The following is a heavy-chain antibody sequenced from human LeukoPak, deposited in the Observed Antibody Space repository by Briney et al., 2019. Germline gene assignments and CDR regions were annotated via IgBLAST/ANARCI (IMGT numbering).Heavy chain of an antibody. CDR2: IYPGDSDT. CDR1: GYSFTSYW. D-gene: IGHD6-13*01. J-gene: IGHJ4*02. Sequence: GXSLKISCKGSGYSFTSYWIGWVRQLPGKGLEWMGIIYPGDSDTRYSPSFQGQVTISADKSIRTAYLQWSSLKASDTAMYYCARHQSGRIAAALDYWGQGTLVTVSS. V-gene: IGHV5-51*01. CDR3: ARHQSGRIAAALDY.